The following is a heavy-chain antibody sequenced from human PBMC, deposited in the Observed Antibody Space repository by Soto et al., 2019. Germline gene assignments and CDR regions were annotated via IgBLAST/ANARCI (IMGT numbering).Heavy chain of an antibody. Sequence: GVFLKIACKVSGYRFTSYWIVLVRHLPGKGLEWMGIIYPGDSDTRYSPSFQGQVTISADKSISTAYLQWSSLKASDTAMYYCARNLAKVGAFDIWGQGTRVTVSS. J-gene: IGHJ3*02. V-gene: IGHV5-51*01. CDR1: GYRFTSYW. CDR2: IYPGDSDT. CDR3: ARNLAKVGAFDI.